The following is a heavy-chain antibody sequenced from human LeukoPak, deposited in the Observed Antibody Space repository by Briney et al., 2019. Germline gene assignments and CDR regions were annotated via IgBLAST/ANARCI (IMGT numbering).Heavy chain of an antibody. Sequence: SVKVPCKSSGYTFTGYYMHGVRQPPAQGREWMGGIIPLFGTANYAQKFQGRVTITADKYTSKDYMELSSLRSEDTAVYYCARARSDYDILTGFVSGYMDVWGKGTTVTVSS. J-gene: IGHJ6*03. D-gene: IGHD3-9*01. CDR1: GYTFTGYY. CDR3: ARARSDYDILTGFVSGYMDV. V-gene: IGHV1-69*06. CDR2: IIPLFGTA.